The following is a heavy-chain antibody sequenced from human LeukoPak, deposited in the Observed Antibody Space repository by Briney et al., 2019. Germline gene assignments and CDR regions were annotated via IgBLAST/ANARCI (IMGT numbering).Heavy chain of an antibody. CDR3: AKGGEIVVVPAAHYFDY. CDR2: ISWNSGSI. D-gene: IGHD2-2*01. Sequence: GRSLRLSCAASGFTFDDYAMHWVRHAPGKGLEWVSGISWNSGSIGYADSVKGRFTISRDNAKNSLYLQMNSLRAEDTALYYCAKGGEIVVVPAAHYFDYWGQGTLDTVSS. J-gene: IGHJ4*02. V-gene: IGHV3-9*01. CDR1: GFTFDDYA.